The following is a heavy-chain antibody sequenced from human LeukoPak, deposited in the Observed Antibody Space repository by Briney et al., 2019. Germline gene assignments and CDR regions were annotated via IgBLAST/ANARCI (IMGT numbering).Heavy chain of an antibody. V-gene: IGHV4-4*02. J-gene: IGHJ4*02. CDR3: ASKGLDSRAWYVGVV. CDR2: IYHRGNT. D-gene: IGHD6-19*01. CDR1: GFTFSSYAM. Sequence: GSLRLSCAASGFTFSSYAMSWVRQPPGKGLEWIGEIYHRGNTNYNPSLKSRVTISVDKSKNQFSLKLTSVTAADTAVYYCASKGLDSRAWYVGVVWGQGTLVTVSS.